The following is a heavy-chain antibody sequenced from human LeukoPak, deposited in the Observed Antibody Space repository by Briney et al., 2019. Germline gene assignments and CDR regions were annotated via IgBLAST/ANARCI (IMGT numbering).Heavy chain of an antibody. D-gene: IGHD3-9*01. Sequence: ASVKVSCKASGYTFTGYYIHWVRQAPGQGLEWMGRINPNSGGTNYAQKFQGRVTMTRDTSISTAYMELSRLRSDDTAVYYCATPYDILTGYSYWGQGTLVTVSS. CDR2: INPNSGGT. V-gene: IGHV1-2*06. CDR3: ATPYDILTGYSY. J-gene: IGHJ4*02. CDR1: GYTFTGYY.